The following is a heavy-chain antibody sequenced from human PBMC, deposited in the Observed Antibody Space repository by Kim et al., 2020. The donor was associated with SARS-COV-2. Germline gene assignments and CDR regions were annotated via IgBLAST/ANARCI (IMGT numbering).Heavy chain of an antibody. CDR1: GGSFSGYY. J-gene: IGHJ4*02. V-gene: IGHV4-34*01. CDR2: INHSGST. Sequence: SETLSLTCAVYGGSFSGYYWSWIRQPPGKGLEWIGEINHSGSTNYNPSLKSRVTISVDTSKNQFSLKLSSVTAADTAVYYCARGRIAVAAPVYFDYWGQG. CDR3: ARGRIAVAAPVYFDY. D-gene: IGHD6-19*01.